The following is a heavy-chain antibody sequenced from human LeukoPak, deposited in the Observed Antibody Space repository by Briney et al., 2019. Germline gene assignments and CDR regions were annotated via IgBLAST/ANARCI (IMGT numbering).Heavy chain of an antibody. J-gene: IGHJ4*02. CDR2: IYYSGST. D-gene: IGHD6-13*01. CDR1: GGSISSYY. CDR3: AIIAAAGTSFDY. Sequence: SETLPLTCTVSGGSISSYYWSWIRQPPGKGLEWIGYIYYSGSTNYNPSLKSRVTISVDTSKNQFSLKLSSVTAADTAVYYCAIIAAAGTSFDYWGQGTLVTVSS. V-gene: IGHV4-59*01.